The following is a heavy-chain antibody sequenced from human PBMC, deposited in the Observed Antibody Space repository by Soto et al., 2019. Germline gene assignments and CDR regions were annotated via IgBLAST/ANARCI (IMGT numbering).Heavy chain of an antibody. J-gene: IGHJ4*02. CDR2: ISFHGSEK. CDR1: GFTFSNYG. D-gene: IGHD6-13*01. CDR3: AKDRSRSWSLDY. Sequence: QVQLVESGGGVIQPGRSLSLSCAASGFTFSNYGMHWVRQAPGKGLEWVAVISFHGSEKYYSDSVKDRFTISRDNSKNTVYLQTNSLRAEDTAVYYCAKDRSRSWSLDYWGQGILVTVSS. V-gene: IGHV3-30*18.